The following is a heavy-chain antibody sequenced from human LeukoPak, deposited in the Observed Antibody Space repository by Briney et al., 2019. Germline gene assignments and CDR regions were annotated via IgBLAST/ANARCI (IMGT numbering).Heavy chain of an antibody. J-gene: IGHJ1*01. Sequence: PSETLSLTCIVSGGSISSNDYYWGWIRQPPGKGLEWIGSIYYSGSTYYNPSLKSRVTISVDTSKNQFSLKLSSVTAADTAVYYCARSDQLLLGHFQHWGQGTLVTVSS. CDR3: ARSDQLLLGHFQH. V-gene: IGHV4-39*07. D-gene: IGHD2-2*01. CDR1: GGSISSNDYY. CDR2: IYYSGST.